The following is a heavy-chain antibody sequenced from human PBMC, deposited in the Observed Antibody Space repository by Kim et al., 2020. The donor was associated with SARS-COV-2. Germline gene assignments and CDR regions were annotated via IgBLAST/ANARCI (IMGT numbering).Heavy chain of an antibody. Sequence: DSVKGRFTISRDNAKNSLYMQMNSLRAEDTAVYYCARGVDCSGGSCYYDYWGQGTLVTVSS. CDR3: ARGVDCSGGSCYYDY. V-gene: IGHV3-21*01. D-gene: IGHD2-15*01. J-gene: IGHJ4*02.